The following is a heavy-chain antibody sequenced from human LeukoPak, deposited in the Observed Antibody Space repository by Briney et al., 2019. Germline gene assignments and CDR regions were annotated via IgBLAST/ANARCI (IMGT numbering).Heavy chain of an antibody. J-gene: IGHJ6*02. D-gene: IGHD3-3*01. CDR1: GGSISSGGYY. CDR2: IYYSGST. CDR3: ARNRITIFGVETYGMDV. Sequence: SQTLSLTCTVSGGSISSGGYYWSWIRQHPGKGLEWIGYIYYSGSTYYNPSLKSRVTISVDTSKNQFSLKLSSVTAADTAVYYCARNRITIFGVETYGMDVWGQGTTVTVSS. V-gene: IGHV4-31*03.